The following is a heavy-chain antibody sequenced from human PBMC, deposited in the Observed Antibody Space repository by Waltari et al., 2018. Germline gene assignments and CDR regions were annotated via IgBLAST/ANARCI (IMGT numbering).Heavy chain of an antibody. V-gene: IGHV1-2*02. Sequence: QVQLVQSGAEVKKPGASVTVSCKTSGYTFTAYYMHWVRQAPGQGLEWMGWINCNTGDRDYAQKFRGRVTMTRETSLTTVYMEMNRLTSDDMAVYYCAREDIVATKVFDDWGHGTLVTVSS. CDR1: GYTFTAYY. CDR2: INCNTGDR. D-gene: IGHD5-12*01. CDR3: AREDIVATKVFDD. J-gene: IGHJ4*01.